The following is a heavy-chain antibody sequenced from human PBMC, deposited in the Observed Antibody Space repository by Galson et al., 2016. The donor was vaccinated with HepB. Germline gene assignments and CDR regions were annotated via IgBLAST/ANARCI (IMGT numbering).Heavy chain of an antibody. Sequence: SETLSLTCTVSGDSISSGGHHWGWIRQPPGRGLEWVGTSDFGGSTHYDPSLKSRVTMSVDTSKNQFSLNLSSVTAADTAVYFCARGDSSYCNGGKCQNYAMDVWGKGTTVTVSS. J-gene: IGHJ6*04. CDR2: SDFGGST. V-gene: IGHV4-39*01. D-gene: IGHD2-15*01. CDR3: ARGDSSYCNGGKCQNYAMDV. CDR1: GDSISSGGHH.